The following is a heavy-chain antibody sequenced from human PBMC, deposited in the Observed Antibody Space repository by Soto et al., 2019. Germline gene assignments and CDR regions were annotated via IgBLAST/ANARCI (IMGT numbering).Heavy chain of an antibody. J-gene: IGHJ6*03. D-gene: IGHD3-10*02. CDR1: GFTFSGSA. CDR3: TRHLFGELFSMDV. V-gene: IGHV3-73*01. Sequence: EVQLVESGGGLVQPGGSLKLSCAASGFTFSGSAMHWVRQASGKGLEWVGRIRRKANSYAKAYAASVKGRFTISRDDSKNTAYLQMNSLNTEDTAVYDCTRHLFGELFSMDVWGKGTTVTVSS. CDR2: IRRKANSYAK.